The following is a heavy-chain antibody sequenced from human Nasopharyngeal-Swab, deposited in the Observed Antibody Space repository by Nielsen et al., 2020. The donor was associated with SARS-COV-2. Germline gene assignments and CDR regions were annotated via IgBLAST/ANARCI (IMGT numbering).Heavy chain of an antibody. D-gene: IGHD5-24*01. Sequence: LKISCAASGFTFDDYAMHWVRQAPGKGLEWVSGISWNSGSIGYADSVKGRFTISRDNAKNTLYLQMNSLRAEDTAVYYCAKDRGWLQFIAGDYWGQGTLVTVSS. CDR1: GFTFDDYA. CDR3: AKDRGWLQFIAGDY. CDR2: ISWNSGSI. J-gene: IGHJ4*02. V-gene: IGHV3-9*01.